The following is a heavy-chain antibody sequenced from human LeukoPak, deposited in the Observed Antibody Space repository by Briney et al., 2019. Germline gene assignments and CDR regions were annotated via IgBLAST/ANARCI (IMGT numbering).Heavy chain of an antibody. D-gene: IGHD2-15*01. CDR1: GFTFSRNA. CDR3: AKDPGFLLVYYLDY. CDR2: ISGSGSDT. Sequence: GGSLRLSCAASGFTFSRNAMIWVRQAPGKGLEWVSAISGSGSDTYYADSVKGRFTISRDNSKNTVYLRMNSLRAEDTAIYYCAKDPGFLLVYYLDYWGQGTLVTVSS. V-gene: IGHV3-23*01. J-gene: IGHJ4*02.